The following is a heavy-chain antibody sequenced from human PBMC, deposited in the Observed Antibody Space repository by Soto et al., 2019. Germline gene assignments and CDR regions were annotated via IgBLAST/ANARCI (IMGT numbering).Heavy chain of an antibody. D-gene: IGHD3-10*01. CDR2: ISGSGGST. J-gene: IGHJ4*02. Sequence: GGSLRLSCVASGFTFSSYAMSWVRQAPGKGLEWVSGISGSGGSTYYADSVKGRFTISRDNSKNTLYLQMNSLRAEDTAVYYCAKDKNPMVRGVIMTYYDYWGQGTLVTVSS. CDR1: GFTFSSYA. CDR3: AKDKNPMVRGVIMTYYDY. V-gene: IGHV3-23*01.